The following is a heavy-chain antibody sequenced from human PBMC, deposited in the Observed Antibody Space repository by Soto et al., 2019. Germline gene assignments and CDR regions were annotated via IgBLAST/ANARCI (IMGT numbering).Heavy chain of an antibody. V-gene: IGHV3-7*01. Sequence: HPWGSLRLSCAASGFTFIRYWMTFFRHSPFKWLEWVANIKQDGSETYYVDSVKGRFTISRDNAENSLYLQMNSLRAEDTAVYYCARDPVCSGGSCYDYWGQGTLVTVSS. D-gene: IGHD2-15*01. CDR1: GFTFIRYW. CDR2: IKQDGSET. J-gene: IGHJ4*02. CDR3: ARDPVCSGGSCYDY.